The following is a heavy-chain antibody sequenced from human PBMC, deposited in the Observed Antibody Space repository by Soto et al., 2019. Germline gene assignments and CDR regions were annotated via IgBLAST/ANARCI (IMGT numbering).Heavy chain of an antibody. V-gene: IGHV1-18*01. CDR3: VRDLNGDFYY. J-gene: IGHJ4*02. CDR1: GYSFTTYG. CDR2: INGYGHGA. D-gene: IGHD3-10*01. Sequence: QVQLVQPGAEVRQPGASVKVSCKASGYSFTTYGMSWVRQAPGRGLEYMGWINGYGHGAKYVKRFLGSFSMTTDTSTYTVYMDLRSLASDDTAVYYCVRDLNGDFYYWGQGTVVIVSP.